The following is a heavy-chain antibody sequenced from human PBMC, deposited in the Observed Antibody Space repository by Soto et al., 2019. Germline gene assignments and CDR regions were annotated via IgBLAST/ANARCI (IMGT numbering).Heavy chain of an antibody. CDR3: ERQQQWLVSGDYFDY. V-gene: IGHV4-39*01. CDR2: IYYSGST. Sequence: SETLSLTCTVSGGSISSSSYYWGWIRQPPGKGLEWIGSIYYSGSTYYNPSLKSRVTISVDTSKNQFSLKLSSVTAADTAVYYCERQQQWLVSGDYFDYWGQGTLVTVSS. J-gene: IGHJ4*02. D-gene: IGHD6-19*01. CDR1: GGSISSSSYY.